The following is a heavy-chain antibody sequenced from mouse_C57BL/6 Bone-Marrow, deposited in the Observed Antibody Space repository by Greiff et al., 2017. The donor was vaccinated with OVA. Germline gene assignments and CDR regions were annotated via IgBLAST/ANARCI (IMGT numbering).Heavy chain of an antibody. CDR3: ARTVTTEAWFAY. CDR1: GYTFTDYY. J-gene: IGHJ3*01. Sequence: EVQLQQSGPELVKPGASVKISCKASGYTFTDYYMNWVKQSHGKSLEWIGDINPNNGGTSYNQKFKGKATLTVDKSSSTAYMELRSLTSEDSAVYYCARTVTTEAWFAYWGQGTLVTVYA. V-gene: IGHV1-26*01. CDR2: INPNNGGT. D-gene: IGHD2-2*01.